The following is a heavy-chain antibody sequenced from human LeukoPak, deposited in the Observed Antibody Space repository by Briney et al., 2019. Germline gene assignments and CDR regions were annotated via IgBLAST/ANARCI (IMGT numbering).Heavy chain of an antibody. CDR2: TYYRSKWYN. D-gene: IGHD2-2*01. J-gene: IGHJ5*02. Sequence: SQTLSLTCAISGDSVPSNSAAWNWIRQSPSRGLEWLGRTYYRSKWYNDYAVSVKSRITINPDTSKNQFSLQLNSVTPEDTAVYYCALGYCSSTSCYWFDPWGQGTLVTVSS. CDR1: GDSVPSNSAA. CDR3: ALGYCSSTSCYWFDP. V-gene: IGHV6-1*01.